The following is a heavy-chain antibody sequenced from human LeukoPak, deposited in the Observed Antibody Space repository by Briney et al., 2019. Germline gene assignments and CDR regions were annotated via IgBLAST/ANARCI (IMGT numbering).Heavy chain of an antibody. CDR2: ISGSGGST. J-gene: IGHJ4*02. CDR3: AKGNYGYTKPFAFDY. Sequence: PGGSLRLSCAASGFTFSSYAMSWVRQAPGKGLEWVSAISGSGGSTYYADSVKGRFTISRDNSKNTLYLQMNSLRAEDTAVYYCAKGNYGYTKPFAFDYWGQGTLVTASS. D-gene: IGHD6-25*01. V-gene: IGHV3-23*01. CDR1: GFTFSSYA.